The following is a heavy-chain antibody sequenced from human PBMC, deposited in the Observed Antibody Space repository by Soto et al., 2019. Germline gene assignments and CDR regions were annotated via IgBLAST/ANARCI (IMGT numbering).Heavy chain of an antibody. CDR1: GYTFSTYD. D-gene: IGHD2-2*01. J-gene: IGHJ5*02. CDR2: IIPILGIA. Sequence: SVKVSCKASGYTFSTYDFNWVRQAPGQGLEWMGRIIPILGIANYAQKFQGRVTITADKSTSTAYMELSSLRSEDTAVYYCASGPLGYCSSTSCYVFWFDPWGQGTLVTVSS. V-gene: IGHV1-69*04. CDR3: ASGPLGYCSSTSCYVFWFDP.